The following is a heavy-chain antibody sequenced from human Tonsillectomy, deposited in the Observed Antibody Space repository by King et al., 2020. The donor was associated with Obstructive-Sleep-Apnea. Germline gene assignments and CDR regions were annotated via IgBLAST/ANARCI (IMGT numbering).Heavy chain of an antibody. CDR1: GGSIRSYY. CDR3: ARGYYYDSSGYSRTWYFDL. D-gene: IGHD3-22*01. Sequence: VQLQESGPGLVKPSETLSLTCTVSGGSIRSYYCSWIRQPPGKGLEWIGYIYYSGSTNYNPSLKSRVTISVDTSKNQFSLKLSSVTAADTAVYYCARGYYYDSSGYSRTWYFDLWGRGTLVTVSS. V-gene: IGHV4-59*01. CDR2: IYYSGST. J-gene: IGHJ2*01.